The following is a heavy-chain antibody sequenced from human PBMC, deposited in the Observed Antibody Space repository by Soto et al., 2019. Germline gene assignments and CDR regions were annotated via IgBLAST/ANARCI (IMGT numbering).Heavy chain of an antibody. J-gene: IGHJ4*02. CDR1: GGSFTSNNW. D-gene: IGHD1-7*01. CDR2: IYRTGST. CDR3: ASRDPGTSVDY. Sequence: SDTLSLTCAVSGGSFTSNNWWTWVRQPPGQGLEWIGEIYRTGSTNYNPSLKSRVTISLDKSENQFSLKVTSLTAADTAVYYCASRDPGTSVDYWGQGTLVTVSS. V-gene: IGHV4-4*02.